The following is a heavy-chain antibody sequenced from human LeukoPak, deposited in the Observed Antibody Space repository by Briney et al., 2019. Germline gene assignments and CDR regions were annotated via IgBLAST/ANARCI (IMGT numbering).Heavy chain of an antibody. Sequence: ETLSLTCTVSGGSISSYYWSWIRQPPGKGLEWVSYISSSSSTIYYADSVKGRFTISRDNAKNSLYLQMNSLRAEDTAVYYCARDPEVGATSRGRYFDYWGQGTLVTVSS. V-gene: IGHV3-48*01. D-gene: IGHD1-26*01. J-gene: IGHJ4*02. CDR2: ISSSSSTI. CDR3: ARDPEVGATSRGRYFDY. CDR1: GGSISSYY.